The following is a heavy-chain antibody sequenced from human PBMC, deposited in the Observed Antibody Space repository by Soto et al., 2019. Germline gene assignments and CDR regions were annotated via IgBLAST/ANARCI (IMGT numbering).Heavy chain of an antibody. V-gene: IGHV4-34*01. J-gene: IGHJ4*02. Sequence: QVQLQQWGAGLLKPSETLSLTCAVYGGSFSGYYWSWIRQPPGKGLEWIGEINHSGSTNYNPSLKSRVTISVDTSKNQFSLKLSSVTAADTAVYCCARGDFWSGFAPFDYWGQGTLVTVSS. CDR2: INHSGST. CDR3: ARGDFWSGFAPFDY. D-gene: IGHD3-3*01. CDR1: GGSFSGYY.